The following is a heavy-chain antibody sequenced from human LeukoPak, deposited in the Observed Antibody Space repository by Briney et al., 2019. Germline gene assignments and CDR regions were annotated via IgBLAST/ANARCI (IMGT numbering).Heavy chain of an antibody. V-gene: IGHV3-66*04. CDR3: ARLYIAVADTLDY. CDR2: IYGGGST. J-gene: IGHJ4*02. CDR1: GFTVSSNY. D-gene: IGHD6-19*01. Sequence: GGSLRLSCAASGFTVSSNYMSWVRQAPRKGLEWVSVIYGGGSTYYADSVKGRFTISRDNSKNTLYLQMNSLRAEDTAVYYCARLYIAVADTLDYWGQGTLVTVSS.